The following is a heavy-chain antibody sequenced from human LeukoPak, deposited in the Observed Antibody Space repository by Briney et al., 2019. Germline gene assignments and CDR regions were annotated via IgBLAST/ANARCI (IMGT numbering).Heavy chain of an antibody. D-gene: IGHD3-3*01. CDR2: ITGSGDST. CDR1: KFTFGSYA. V-gene: IGHV3-23*01. CDR3: AKVAYVSWSGYSSPYYFDY. Sequence: GGSLRLSCATSKFTFGSYAMNWVRQAPGKGLEWVSTITGSGDSTYYADSVKGRFTTSRDNSKNTLYLQMNSLRAEDTAVYYCAKVAYVSWSGYSSPYYFDYWGQGTLVTVSS. J-gene: IGHJ4*02.